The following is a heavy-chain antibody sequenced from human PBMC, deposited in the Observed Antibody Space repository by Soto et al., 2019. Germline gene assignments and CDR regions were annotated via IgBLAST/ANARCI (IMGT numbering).Heavy chain of an antibody. V-gene: IGHV6-1*01. D-gene: IGHD6-13*01. J-gene: IGHJ5*02. CDR3: AREEGLAAASTPTPMNWFDP. CDR1: GDSVSSNSAA. CDR2: TYYRSKWYN. Sequence: PSQTLSLTCAISGDSVSSNSAAWNWIRQSPSRGLEWLGRTYYRSKWYNDYAVSVKSRITINPDTSKNQFSLQLNSVTPEDTAVYYCAREEGLAAASTPTPMNWFDPWGQGTLVTVSS.